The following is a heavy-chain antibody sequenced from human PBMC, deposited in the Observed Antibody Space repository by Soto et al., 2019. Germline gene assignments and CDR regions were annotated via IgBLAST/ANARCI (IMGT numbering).Heavy chain of an antibody. D-gene: IGHD6-19*01. Sequence: PSETLSLTCSVSGGSIRGTYCSWIRQPPEKGLEWIASISYTGSATHNPSLKSRVSVSVHTTENQCSLKLTSVTAADTATYYCATGGGWLQNSNLRGLYFDYWGQGALVTVSS. CDR3: ATGGGWLQNSNLRGLYFDY. CDR2: ISYTGSA. V-gene: IGHV4-59*01. CDR1: GGSIRGTY. J-gene: IGHJ4*02.